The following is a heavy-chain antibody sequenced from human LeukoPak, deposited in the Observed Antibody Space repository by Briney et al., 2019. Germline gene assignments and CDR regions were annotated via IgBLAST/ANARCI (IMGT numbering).Heavy chain of an antibody. Sequence: PSETLSLTCTVSGDSISSSSYYWGWIRQPPGKGLEWIGSIYYSGSTYYNPSLKSRVTISVDTSKNQFSLKLSSVTAADTAVYYCATSGRYSSGWYDRGYFDYWGQGTLVTVSS. CDR3: ATSGRYSSGWYDRGYFDY. V-gene: IGHV4-39*07. CDR1: GDSISSSSYY. J-gene: IGHJ4*02. D-gene: IGHD6-19*01. CDR2: IYYSGST.